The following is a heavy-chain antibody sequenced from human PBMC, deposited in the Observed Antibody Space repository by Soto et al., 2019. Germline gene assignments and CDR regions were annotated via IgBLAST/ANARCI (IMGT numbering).Heavy chain of an antibody. J-gene: IGHJ5*02. CDR2: IYYSGST. V-gene: IGHV4-30-4*01. Sequence: SETLSLTCTVSGGSISSGDYYWSWIRQPPGKGLEWIGYIYYSGSTHYNPSLKSRVTISVDTSKNQFSLKLSSVTAADTAVYYCARDGPGWFDPWGQGTLVTVSS. CDR3: ARDGPGWFDP. CDR1: GGSISSGDYY.